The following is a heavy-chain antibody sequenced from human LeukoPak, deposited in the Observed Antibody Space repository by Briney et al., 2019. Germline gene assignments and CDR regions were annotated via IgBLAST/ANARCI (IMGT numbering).Heavy chain of an antibody. D-gene: IGHD6-13*01. CDR1: GGSFSSYY. CDR2: INHSGST. J-gene: IGHJ4*02. CDR3: ARGLQLTGDY. V-gene: IGHV4-34*01. Sequence: PSETLSLTCAVYGGSFSSYYWSWIRQPPGKGLEWIGEINHSGSTNYNPSLKSRVTISVDTSKNQFSLKLSSVTAADTAVYYCARGLQLTGDYWGQGTLVTVSS.